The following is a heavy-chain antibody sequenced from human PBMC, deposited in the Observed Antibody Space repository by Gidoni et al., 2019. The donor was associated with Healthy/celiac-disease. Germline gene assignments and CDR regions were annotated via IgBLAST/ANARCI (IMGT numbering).Heavy chain of an antibody. CDR1: GGSISSGSYY. CDR3: ARGGTMIVVVPWENWFDP. J-gene: IGHJ5*02. D-gene: IGHD3-22*01. Sequence: QVQLQESGPGLVKPSQTLSLTCTVSGGSISSGSYYWSWIRQPAGKGLEWIGRIYTSGSTNYNPSLKSRVTISVDTSKNQFSLKLSSVTAADTAVYYCARGGTMIVVVPWENWFDPWGQGTLVTVSS. V-gene: IGHV4-61*02. CDR2: IYTSGST.